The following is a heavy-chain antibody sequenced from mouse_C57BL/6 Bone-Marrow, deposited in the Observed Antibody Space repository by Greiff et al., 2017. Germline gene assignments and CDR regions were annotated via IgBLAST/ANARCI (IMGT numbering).Heavy chain of an antibody. CDR2: IWGFGST. CDR3: ASDSYYYAMDY. V-gene: IGHV2-6*01. Sequence: VQLVESGPGLVAPSQCLSITCTVSGFSLTSYGVDWVRQSPGKGLEWLGVIWGFGSTNYNSALKSRLSISKDNSKSQVFLKMNSLQTDDSAMYYCASDSYYYAMDYWGQGTSVTVSS. J-gene: IGHJ4*01. CDR1: GFSLTSYG.